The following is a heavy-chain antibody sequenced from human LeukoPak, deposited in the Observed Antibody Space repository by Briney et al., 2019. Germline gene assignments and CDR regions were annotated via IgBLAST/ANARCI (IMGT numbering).Heavy chain of an antibody. D-gene: IGHD3-3*01. CDR1: GFTFSTSA. V-gene: IGHV1-58*01. CDR3: VADDLLSVQ. CDR2: VVVGSGNT. Sequence: SGKVSCKASGFTFSTSAVQWVRQARGQRLEWIGWVVVGSGNTNYAQKFQERVTITRDMSTSTAYMELSSLRSEDTAVYYCVADDLLSVQWGQGTLVTVSS. J-gene: IGHJ4*02.